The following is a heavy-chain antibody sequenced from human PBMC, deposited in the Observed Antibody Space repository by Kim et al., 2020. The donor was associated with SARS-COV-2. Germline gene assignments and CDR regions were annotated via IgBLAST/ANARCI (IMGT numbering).Heavy chain of an antibody. V-gene: IGHV4-31*01. D-gene: IGHD3-22*01. Sequence: SLKSLVTISVDTSNNQFSLKLSSVTAADTAVYYCARTRITMIVVVTHFDYWGQGTLVTVSS. J-gene: IGHJ4*02. CDR3: ARTRITMIVVVTHFDY.